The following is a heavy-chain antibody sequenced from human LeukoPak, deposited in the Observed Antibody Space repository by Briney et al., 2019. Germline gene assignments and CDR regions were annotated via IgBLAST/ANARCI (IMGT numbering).Heavy chain of an antibody. CDR1: GGSISSSSYY. V-gene: IGHV4-39*01. J-gene: IGHJ5*02. D-gene: IGHD3-22*01. Sequence: SETLSLTCTVSGGSISSSSYYWGWIRQPSGKGLEWIGSIYYSGSTYYNPSLKSRVTISVDTSKNQFSLKLSSVTAADTAVYYCARRGRGYHLNWFDPWGQGTLVTVSS. CDR2: IYYSGST. CDR3: ARRGRGYHLNWFDP.